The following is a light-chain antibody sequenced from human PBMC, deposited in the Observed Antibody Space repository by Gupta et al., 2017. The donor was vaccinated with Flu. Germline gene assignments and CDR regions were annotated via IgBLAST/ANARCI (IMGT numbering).Light chain of an antibody. CDR2: DDD. J-gene: IGLJ3*02. V-gene: IGLV3-21*02. Sequence: DLLTQPPSVSVTPGQTATITCGGDKIGREGVNWYQQSPGQAPVVVIYDDDDRASGVYERFSGSTSGNTATLTISRVEVGDEADYYCQVWHSNTDHRVFGGGTKLTVL. CDR1: KIGREG. CDR3: QVWHSNTDHRV.